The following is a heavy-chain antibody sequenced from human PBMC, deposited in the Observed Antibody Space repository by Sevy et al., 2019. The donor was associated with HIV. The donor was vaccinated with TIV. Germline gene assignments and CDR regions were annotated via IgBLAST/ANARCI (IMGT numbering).Heavy chain of an antibody. Sequence: GGCLRLSCEASGFTFNDYAMHWVRQIPGKGLESVSSISWNSGSIGYADSVKGRFTISRDNAKNSLYLQMDSLRVEDTAFYYCVRGHERVAASQFDFWGQGALVTVSS. D-gene: IGHD2-15*01. CDR3: VRGHERVAASQFDF. J-gene: IGHJ4*02. CDR1: GFTFNDYA. V-gene: IGHV3-9*01. CDR2: ISWNSGSI.